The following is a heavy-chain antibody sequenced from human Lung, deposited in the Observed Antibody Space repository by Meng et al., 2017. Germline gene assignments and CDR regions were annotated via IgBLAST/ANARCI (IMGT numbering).Heavy chain of an antibody. Sequence: QVQLQESGPGLVKPSQTLSITGTVSGGSISSSNYYWSWIRQPPGKGLEWSGHIYNSGSTYYNPSLKSRITISVDTSKNQFSLKLSSVTAADTAVYYCARGQKGYFDLWGRGTLVTVSS. CDR2: IYNSGST. CDR3: ARGQKGYFDL. J-gene: IGHJ2*01. CDR1: GGSISSSNYY. V-gene: IGHV4-30-4*01.